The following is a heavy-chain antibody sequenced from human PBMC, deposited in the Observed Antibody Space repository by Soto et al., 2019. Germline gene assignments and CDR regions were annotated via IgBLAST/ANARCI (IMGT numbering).Heavy chain of an antibody. D-gene: IGHD2-15*01. CDR2: IIPIFGTA. CDR1: GGTFSSYA. Sequence: QVQLVQSGAEVKKPGSSVKVSCKASGGTFSSYAISWVRQAPGQGLEWMGGIIPIFGTANYAQKFQGRVTITADESTSTAYMELSSLRSEDTAVYYCARTYFFVVVAATKDNWFDPWGQGTLVTVSS. J-gene: IGHJ5*02. V-gene: IGHV1-69*01. CDR3: ARTYFFVVVAATKDNWFDP.